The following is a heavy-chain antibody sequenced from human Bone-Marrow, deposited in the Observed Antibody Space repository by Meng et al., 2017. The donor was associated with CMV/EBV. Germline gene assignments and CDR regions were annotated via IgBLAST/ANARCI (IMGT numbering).Heavy chain of an antibody. Sequence: GESLKISCAASGFTFSSYWMHWVRQAPGKGLVWVSRINSDGSSTSYADSVKGRFTISRDNSKNTLYLQMNSLRAEDTAVYYCARSSGNYDYGSYPYYFDYWGQGTLVTVSS. D-gene: IGHD3-16*01. V-gene: IGHV3-74*01. CDR2: INSDGSST. CDR1: GFTFSSYW. J-gene: IGHJ4*02. CDR3: ARSSGNYDYGSYPYYFDY.